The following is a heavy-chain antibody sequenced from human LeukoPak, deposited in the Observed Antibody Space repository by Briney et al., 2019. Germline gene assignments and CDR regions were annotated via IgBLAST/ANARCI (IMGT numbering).Heavy chain of an antibody. D-gene: IGHD6-13*01. Sequence: PGGSLRLSCSASGFTFSSYAMHWVRQAPGKGLEYVSAISNNGGSTYHADSVRGRFSISRDNSRNTLYLQMSSLRAEDTAVYYCVKGGYSSSWYNWFDPWGQGTLVTVSS. CDR2: ISNNGGST. J-gene: IGHJ5*02. CDR1: GFTFSSYA. CDR3: VKGGYSSSWYNWFDP. V-gene: IGHV3-64D*09.